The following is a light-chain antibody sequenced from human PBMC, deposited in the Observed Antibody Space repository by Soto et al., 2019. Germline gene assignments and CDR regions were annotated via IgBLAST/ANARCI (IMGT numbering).Light chain of an antibody. J-gene: IGLJ2*01. CDR3: SSYAGSNNFRV. V-gene: IGLV2-8*01. CDR1: SSDDGGYNY. CDR2: EVS. Sequence: QSVLTQPPSASGSPGQSVTISCTGTSSDDGGYNYVSWYQQHPGKAPKLIIFEVSERPSGVPDRFSGSKSGNTASLTVSGLQAEDEADYYCSSYAGSNNFRVFGGGTKLTVL.